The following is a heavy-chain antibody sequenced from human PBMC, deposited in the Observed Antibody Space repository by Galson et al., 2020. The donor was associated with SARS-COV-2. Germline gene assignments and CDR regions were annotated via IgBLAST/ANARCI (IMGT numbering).Heavy chain of an antibody. J-gene: IGHJ4*02. Sequence: SQASETLSLTCAVYGGSFSGYYWSWIRQPPGKGLEWIGEINHSGSTNYNPSLKSRVTISVDTSKNQFSLKLSSVTAADTAIYYCAKSSRYWGQGTLVTVSS. V-gene: IGHV4-34*01. D-gene: IGHD3-10*01. CDR2: INHSGST. CDR3: AKSSRY. CDR1: GGSFSGYY.